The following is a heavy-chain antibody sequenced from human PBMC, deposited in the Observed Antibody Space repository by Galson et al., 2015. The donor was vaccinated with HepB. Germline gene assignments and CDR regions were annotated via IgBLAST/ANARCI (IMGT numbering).Heavy chain of an antibody. CDR1: GYSFTSYW. Sequence: QSGAEVKKPGESLRISCKGSGYSFTSYWISWVRQMPGKGLEWMGRIDPSDSYTNYSPSFQGHVTISADKSISTAYLQWSSLKASDTAMYYCARHVSGYDGFPAYYYGMDVWGQGTTVTVSS. J-gene: IGHJ6*02. D-gene: IGHD5-12*01. V-gene: IGHV5-10-1*01. CDR2: IDPSDSYT. CDR3: ARHVSGYDGFPAYYYGMDV.